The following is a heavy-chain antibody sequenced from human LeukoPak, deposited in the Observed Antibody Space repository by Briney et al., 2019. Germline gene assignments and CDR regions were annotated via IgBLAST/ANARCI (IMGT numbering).Heavy chain of an antibody. V-gene: IGHV3-13*01. CDR1: GFTFSSYD. CDR3: ARAPTQSGIAAAAGPVYFDY. J-gene: IGHJ4*02. D-gene: IGHD6-13*01. CDR2: IGTAGDT. Sequence: GGSLRLSCAASGFTFSSYDMHWVRQATGKGLEWVSAIGTAGDTYYPGSVKGRFTISSENAKNSLYLQMNSLRAGDTAVYYCARAPTQSGIAAAAGPVYFDYWGQGTLVTVSS.